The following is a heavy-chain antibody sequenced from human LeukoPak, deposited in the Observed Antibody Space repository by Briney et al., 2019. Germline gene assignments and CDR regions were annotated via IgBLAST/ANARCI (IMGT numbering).Heavy chain of an antibody. CDR2: ISGGGGTT. Sequence: GGSLRLSCAASGFTFSSYAMSWVRQAPGKGLEWVSSISGGGGTTYYADSVKGRFTISRDNSKNTLSLQMNSLRAEDTAVYSCAKAGGGMATMGTLGAFDIWGQGTMVTVSS. J-gene: IGHJ3*02. V-gene: IGHV3-23*01. D-gene: IGHD5-24*01. CDR3: AKAGGGMATMGTLGAFDI. CDR1: GFTFSSYA.